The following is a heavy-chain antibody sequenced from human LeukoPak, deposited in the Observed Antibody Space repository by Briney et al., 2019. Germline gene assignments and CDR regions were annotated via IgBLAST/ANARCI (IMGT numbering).Heavy chain of an antibody. D-gene: IGHD3-10*01. J-gene: IGHJ5*02. CDR3: ARDHYGSGSWFDP. CDR1: GFTFSSYW. Sequence: GSLRLSCAASGFTFSSYWMHWVRQAPWKGLVWVSRINSDGSSTSYTDSVKGRFTISRDNAKNTLYLQMNSLRAEDTAVYYCARDHYGSGSWFDPWGQGTLVTVSS. V-gene: IGHV3-74*01. CDR2: INSDGSST.